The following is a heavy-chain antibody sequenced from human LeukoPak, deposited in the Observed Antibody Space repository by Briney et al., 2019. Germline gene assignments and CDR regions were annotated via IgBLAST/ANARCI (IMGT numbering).Heavy chain of an antibody. CDR3: ARDYLRADSSGYYSLGY. J-gene: IGHJ4*02. Sequence: ASVKVSCKASGYTFTSYYMHWVRQAPGQGLEWMGIINPSGGSTSYAQKFQGRVTMTRDTSTSTVYMELCSLRSEDTAVYYCARDYLRADSSGYYSLGYWGQGTLVTVSS. CDR2: INPSGGST. CDR1: GYTFTSYY. D-gene: IGHD3-22*01. V-gene: IGHV1-46*01.